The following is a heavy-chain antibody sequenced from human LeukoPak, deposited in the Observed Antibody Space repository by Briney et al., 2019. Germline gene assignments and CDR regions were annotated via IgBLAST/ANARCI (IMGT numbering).Heavy chain of an antibody. Sequence: KSSETLSLTCTVSGGSTTGGDYYWNWIRQPPGKGLEWLGYTYNSGSGYYNPSLKSRISISEDTSKNQFSLRVYSVTAADTAVYFCARGAGYDYVWGKTYYFDYWGQGALVTVSS. J-gene: IGHJ4*02. CDR2: TYNSGSG. CDR1: GGSTTGGDYY. D-gene: IGHD3-16*01. V-gene: IGHV4-30-4*01. CDR3: ARGAGYDYVWGKTYYFDY.